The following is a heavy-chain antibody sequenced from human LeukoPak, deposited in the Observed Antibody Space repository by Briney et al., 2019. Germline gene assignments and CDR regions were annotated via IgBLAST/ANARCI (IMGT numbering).Heavy chain of an antibody. D-gene: IGHD3-22*01. CDR3: ARHLYYYDSSGYYYY. CDR1: GGSVSSYY. CDR2: IYTSGST. V-gene: IGHV4-4*07. J-gene: IGHJ4*02. Sequence: SETLSLTCTVSGGSVSSYYWSWIRQPAGKGLEWIGRIYTSGSTSYNPSLKSRVTMSVDTSKNQFSLKLSSVTAADTAVYYCARHLYYYDSSGYYYYWGQGTLVTVSS.